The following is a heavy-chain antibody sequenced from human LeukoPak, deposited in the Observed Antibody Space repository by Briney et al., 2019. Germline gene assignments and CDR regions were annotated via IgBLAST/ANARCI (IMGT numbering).Heavy chain of an antibody. Sequence: GGSLRLSCAASGFTFSGYGMHWVRQAPGKGLDWVAFIHYDGSNKYYADSVKGRFTISRDDSKNTLYLQMNSLRAEDTAVYYCAKAASKRTDYGDYAFYYYMDVWGKGTTVTISS. V-gene: IGHV3-30*02. D-gene: IGHD4-17*01. CDR1: GFTFSGYG. J-gene: IGHJ6*03. CDR3: AKAASKRTDYGDYAFYYYMDV. CDR2: IHYDGSNK.